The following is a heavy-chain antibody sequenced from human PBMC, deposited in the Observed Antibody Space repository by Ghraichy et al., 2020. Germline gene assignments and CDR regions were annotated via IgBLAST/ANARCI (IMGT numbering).Heavy chain of an antibody. CDR3: VRDTDYGSGSWGSDN. V-gene: IGHV7-4-1*02. J-gene: IGHJ4*02. CDR1: GYAFTDYP. D-gene: IGHD3-10*01. CDR2: INTKTGSP. Sequence: ASVKVSCKSSGYAFTDYPMSWVRQAPGQGLEWLGWINTKTGSPTYAEGFTGRFVFSLDTSVSTAYLQISSLKAEDSALYYCVRDTDYGSGSWGSDNWGQGTMVTVSS.